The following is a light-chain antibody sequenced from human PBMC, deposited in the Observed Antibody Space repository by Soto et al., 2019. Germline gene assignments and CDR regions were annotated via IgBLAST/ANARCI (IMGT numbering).Light chain of an antibody. CDR2: TNN. J-gene: IGLJ1*01. V-gene: IGLV1-44*01. CDR3: AAWDDSLGAYV. CDR1: NCNIGTNT. Sequence: VLTQPPSASATPGQRVTISCSGSNCNIGTNTVNWYQQLPGTAPRLLIYTNNQRPSGVPQRFSGSKTGTSASLAIGGLQSEDGADYYCAAWDDSLGAYVFGTGTKVTVL.